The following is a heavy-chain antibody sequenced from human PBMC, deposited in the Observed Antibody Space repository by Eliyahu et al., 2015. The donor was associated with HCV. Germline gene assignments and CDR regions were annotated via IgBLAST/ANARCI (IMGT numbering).Heavy chain of an antibody. CDR3: ARGDYHDSSGYHDAFEV. J-gene: IGHJ3*01. CDR1: GFTFSSYW. V-gene: IGHV3-7*03. Sequence: EVQLVESGGGLVQPGGSLXLSCGASGFTFSSYWMSWVRQAPGKGLEWVANIRQDGSQKFYVDSVKGRFTISRDNAKNSLYLQMNSLRAEDTAVYYCARGDYHDSSGYHDAFEVWGQGTMVTVSS. D-gene: IGHD3-22*01. CDR2: IRQDGSQK.